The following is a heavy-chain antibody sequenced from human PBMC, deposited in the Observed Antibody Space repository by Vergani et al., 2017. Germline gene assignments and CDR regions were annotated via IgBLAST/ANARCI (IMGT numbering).Heavy chain of an antibody. CDR3: ASGYSYGWYPRKYYYYMDV. J-gene: IGHJ6*03. CDR1: GGSISSGGYY. D-gene: IGHD5-18*01. V-gene: IGHV4-31*03. Sequence: QVQLQESGPGLVKPSQTLSLTCTVSGGSISSGGYYWSWIRQHPGKGLEWIGYIYYSGSTNYNPSLKSRVTISVDKSKNQFSLKLSSVTAADTAVYYCASGYSYGWYPRKYYYYMDVWGKGTTVTVSS. CDR2: IYYSGST.